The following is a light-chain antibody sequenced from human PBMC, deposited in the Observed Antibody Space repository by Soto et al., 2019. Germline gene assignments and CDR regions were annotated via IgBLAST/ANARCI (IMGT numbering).Light chain of an antibody. CDR3: QQYNNWPPVT. CDR2: DAS. CDR1: QSVSNY. V-gene: IGKV3-11*01. J-gene: IGKJ4*01. Sequence: EIVLTQSPATLSLSPGERATLSCRASQSVSNYLAWYQQKPGQAPRLLIYDASNRATGIPARFSGSGSGTDFTLTISSLEPEDFTVYYCQQYNNWPPVTFGGGTKVEIK.